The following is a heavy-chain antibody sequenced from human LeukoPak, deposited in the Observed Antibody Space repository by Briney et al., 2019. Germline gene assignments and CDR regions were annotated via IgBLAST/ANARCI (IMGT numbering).Heavy chain of an antibody. CDR2: IDNSGGTT. V-gene: IGHV3-53*01. Sequence: PGGSLRLSCAASGFTVSSNYVSWVRQAPGKGLEWVSTIDNSGGTTYYADSVKGRFTISRDNSKNTLYLQMNSLRAEDTALYYCAKEMAAGGADAFDIWGQGTMVTVSS. D-gene: IGHD6-13*01. CDR1: GFTVSSNY. CDR3: AKEMAAGGADAFDI. J-gene: IGHJ3*02.